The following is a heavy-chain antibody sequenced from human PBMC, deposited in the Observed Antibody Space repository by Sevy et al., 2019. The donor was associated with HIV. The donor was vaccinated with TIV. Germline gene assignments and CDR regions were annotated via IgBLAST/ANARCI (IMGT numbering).Heavy chain of an antibody. J-gene: IGHJ6*02. CDR2: ISYDGSNK. V-gene: IGHV3-30*18. CDR1: GFTFSSYG. D-gene: IGHD2-2*01. CDR3: AKGPHRSTSNPGDYYYYGMDV. Sequence: GGSLRLSCAASGFTFSSYGMHWVRQAPGNGLEWVAVISYDGSNKYYADSVKGRFTISRDNSKNTLYLQMNSLRAEDTAVYYCAKGPHRSTSNPGDYYYYGMDVWGQWTAVTVSS.